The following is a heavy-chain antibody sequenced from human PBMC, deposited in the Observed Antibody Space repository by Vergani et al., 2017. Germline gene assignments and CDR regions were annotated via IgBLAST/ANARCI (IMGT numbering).Heavy chain of an antibody. J-gene: IGHJ6*02. Sequence: EVQLLESGGGLVQPGGSLRLSCAASGFTFSSYAMSWVRQAPGKGLEWVSEIRGSGGSTYYADSVKGRLTISRDNSKNTLYLQMNSLRAEDTAVYYCARDRGIVVGYGMDVWGQGTTVTVSS. CDR2: IRGSGGST. D-gene: IGHD3-22*01. CDR1: GFTFSSYA. CDR3: ARDRGIVVGYGMDV. V-gene: IGHV3-23*01.